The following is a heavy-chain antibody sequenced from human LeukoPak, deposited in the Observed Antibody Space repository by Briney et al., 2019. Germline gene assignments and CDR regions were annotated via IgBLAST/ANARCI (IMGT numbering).Heavy chain of an antibody. CDR3: ARDLESYGSGRSLFDY. J-gene: IGHJ4*02. CDR2: ISYDGSKK. CDR1: GFTFSIYA. Sequence: GGSLRLSCAGSGFTFSIYAMHWVRQAPGKGLEWVAVISYDGSKKYYADSVKGRFTISRDNSKNTLYLQMNSLRVEDTAVYFCARDLESYGSGRSLFDYWGQGTLVTVSS. V-gene: IGHV3-30*04. D-gene: IGHD3-10*01.